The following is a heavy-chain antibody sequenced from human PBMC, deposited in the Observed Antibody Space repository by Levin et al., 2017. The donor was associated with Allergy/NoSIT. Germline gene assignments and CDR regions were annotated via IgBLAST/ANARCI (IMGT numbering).Heavy chain of an antibody. CDR1: GFTFSSYG. J-gene: IGHJ5*02. Sequence: GESLKISCAASGFTFSSYGMHWVRQTPGKGLEWVAVISYDGSNKYYADSVKGRFTISRDDSKNTLYLQMNSLRSEDTAVYYCAKPYWSSTGTSNLIDLWGQGTLVTVSS. V-gene: IGHV3-30*18. D-gene: IGHD1-1*01. CDR2: ISYDGSNK. CDR3: AKPYWSSTGTSNLIDL.